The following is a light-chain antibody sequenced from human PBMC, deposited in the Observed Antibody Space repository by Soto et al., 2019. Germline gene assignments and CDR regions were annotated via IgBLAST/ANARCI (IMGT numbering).Light chain of an antibody. J-gene: IGKJ1*01. CDR2: GAS. CDR3: QQYRSSWWT. CDR1: QSVSSSY. Sequence: EIVLTQSPVTLSLSPGERATLSCRASQSVSSSYLAWYQQKPGQAPRLLIYGASSRATGIPDRFSGSGSGTDFTLTISRLEPEDFAVYYRQQYRSSWWTFGQGTKVDIK. V-gene: IGKV3-20*01.